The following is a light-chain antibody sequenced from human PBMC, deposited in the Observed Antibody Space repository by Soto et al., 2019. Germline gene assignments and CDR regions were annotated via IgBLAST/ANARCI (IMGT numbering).Light chain of an antibody. Sequence: VLAQPPSASGTPGQRVTISCSGSSSNIGSNTVDWYQQLPGTAPKLLIYSNNQRPSGVPDRFSGSKSGTSASLAISGLQSEDEADYYCAAWDDSLNVFYVFGTGTKVTVL. CDR1: SSNIGSNT. J-gene: IGLJ1*01. CDR2: SNN. V-gene: IGLV1-44*01. CDR3: AAWDDSLNVFYV.